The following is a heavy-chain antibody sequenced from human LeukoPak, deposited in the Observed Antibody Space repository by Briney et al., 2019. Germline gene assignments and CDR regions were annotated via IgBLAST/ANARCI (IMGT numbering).Heavy chain of an antibody. D-gene: IGHD2-15*01. CDR1: GFTFSSYE. CDR3: ARGFCSGGICYRITGTFDV. J-gene: IGHJ3*01. V-gene: IGHV3-48*03. Sequence: GGSLRLSCAASGFTFSSYEMNRVRQAPGKGLEWVSYISSSGSTIYYADSVKGRFTISRDNAKNSLYLQMNSLRAEDTAVYYCARGFCSGGICYRITGTFDVWGQGTMVTVSS. CDR2: ISSSGSTI.